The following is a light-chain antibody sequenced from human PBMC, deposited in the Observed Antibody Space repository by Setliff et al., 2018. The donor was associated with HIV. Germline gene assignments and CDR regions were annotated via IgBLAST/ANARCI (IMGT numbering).Light chain of an antibody. Sequence: QSALTQPASVSGSPGQSITISCTGTSSDVGGYKYVSWYQQHPGKAPKLMIYEVSNQPSGVSNRFSGSKSGNTASLTISGLQVEDESDYYCSSYTSSSTWVFGTGTKVTVL. CDR3: SSYTSSSTWV. V-gene: IGLV2-14*01. CDR2: EVS. CDR1: SSDVGGYKY. J-gene: IGLJ1*01.